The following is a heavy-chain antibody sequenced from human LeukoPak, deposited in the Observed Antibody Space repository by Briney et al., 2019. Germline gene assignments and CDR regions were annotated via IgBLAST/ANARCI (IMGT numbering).Heavy chain of an antibody. CDR2: IYSGGST. J-gene: IGHJ4*02. D-gene: IGHD6-19*01. CDR1: GFTVSSNY. Sequence: PGRSLRLSCAASGFTVSSNYMSWVRQAPGKGLEWVSVIYSGGSTYYADSVKGRFTISRDNSKNTLYLQMNSLRAEDTAVYYCARVSYTQWLDYWGQGTLVTVSS. V-gene: IGHV3-53*01. CDR3: ARVSYTQWLDY.